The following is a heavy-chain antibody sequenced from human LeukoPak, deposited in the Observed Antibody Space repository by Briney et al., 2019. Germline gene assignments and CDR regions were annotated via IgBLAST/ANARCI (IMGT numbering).Heavy chain of an antibody. J-gene: IGHJ6*04. Sequence: PGGSLRLSCTVSGFTVSSNSMSWVRQAPGKGLEWVANIKQDGSEKYYVESVKGRFTISRDNAKKLMYLQMNSLRAEDTAVYYCAELGITMIGGVWGKGTTVTISS. CDR2: IKQDGSEK. D-gene: IGHD3-10*02. CDR1: GFTVSSNS. V-gene: IGHV3-7*01. CDR3: AELGITMIGGV.